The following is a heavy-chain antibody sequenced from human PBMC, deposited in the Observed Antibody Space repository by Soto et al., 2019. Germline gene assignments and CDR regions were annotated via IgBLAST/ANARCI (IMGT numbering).Heavy chain of an antibody. CDR3: ARVPYYGGKHADF. D-gene: IGHD4-17*01. Sequence: PSETLSLTCTVSGGSISSGDYYWSWIRQPPGKGLEWIGYIYYSGSTYYNPSLKSRVTISVDTSKNQFSLKLSSVTVADTAVYYCARVPYYGGKHADFWGQGTLVTVSS. CDR2: IYYSGST. V-gene: IGHV4-30-4*01. J-gene: IGHJ4*02. CDR1: GGSISSGDYY.